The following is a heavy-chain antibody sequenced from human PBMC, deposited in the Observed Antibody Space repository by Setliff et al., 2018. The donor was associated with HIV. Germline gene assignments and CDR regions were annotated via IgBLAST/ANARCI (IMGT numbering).Heavy chain of an antibody. D-gene: IGHD2-2*01. Sequence: ASVKVSCKASGYTFTSYGISWVRQAPGQGLEWMGWISAYNGNTNYAQKLQGRVTMTTDTSTTTASMELRSLRSDDTAVYYCVRGHCNSDKCWYTWFDPWGQGTLVTAPQ. CDR1: GYTFTSYG. V-gene: IGHV1-18*01. CDR3: VRGHCNSDKCWYTWFDP. J-gene: IGHJ5*02. CDR2: ISAYNGNT.